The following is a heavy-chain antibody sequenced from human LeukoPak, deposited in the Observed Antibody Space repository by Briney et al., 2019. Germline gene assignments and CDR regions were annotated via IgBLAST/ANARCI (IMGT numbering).Heavy chain of an antibody. CDR2: INPNTGDT. D-gene: IGHD3-10*01. Sequence: ASVKVSCKASGYTFTGYYMHWVRKTPGQGLEWMGWINPNTGDTNYGRKFQGRVTMTRDTSINTAYMELRSLRSDDTAVYYCARSRRVGNGEYPDYWGQGTLVTISS. J-gene: IGHJ4*02. V-gene: IGHV1-2*02. CDR1: GYTFTGYY. CDR3: ARSRRVGNGEYPDY.